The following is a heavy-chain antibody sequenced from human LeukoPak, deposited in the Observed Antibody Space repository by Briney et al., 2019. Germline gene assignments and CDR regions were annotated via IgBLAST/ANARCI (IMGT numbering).Heavy chain of an antibody. V-gene: IGHV7-4-1*02. CDR2: INTNTGNP. Sequence: ASVEVSCKASGYTFTSYAMNWVRQAPGQGLEWMGWINTNTGNPTYAQGFTGRFVFSLDTSVSTAYLQISSLKAEDTAVYYCARVPEWDSSSWLPFDYWGQGTLVTVSS. CDR3: ARVPEWDSSSWLPFDY. CDR1: GYTFTSYA. D-gene: IGHD6-13*01. J-gene: IGHJ4*02.